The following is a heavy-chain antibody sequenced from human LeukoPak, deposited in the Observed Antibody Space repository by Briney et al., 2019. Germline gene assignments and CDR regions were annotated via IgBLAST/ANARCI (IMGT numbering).Heavy chain of an antibody. V-gene: IGHV3-74*01. CDR3: ARDGGDDAFDI. CDR2: INTDGSTT. CDR1: GLTFNNYR. Sequence: GGSLRLSCAASGLTFNNYRMHWVRQAPGKGLVWVSRINTDGSTTTYADSVKGRFTISRDNAKNTLYLQMNSLRAEDTAVYYCARDGGDDAFDIWGQGTMVTVSS. D-gene: IGHD3-10*01. J-gene: IGHJ3*02.